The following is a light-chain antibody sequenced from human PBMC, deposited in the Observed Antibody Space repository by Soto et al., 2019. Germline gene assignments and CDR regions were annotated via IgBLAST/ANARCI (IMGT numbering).Light chain of an antibody. Sequence: DIQMTQSPSSMSASVGDRVTITCRASPSISSYLTWYQQKPGKAPKLLIYAASSLQSGVPSRFSGSGSGTDFTLTISSLQPEDCATYYCQQIYCTLLTVGQGTRLESK. CDR3: QQIYCTLLT. CDR1: PSISSY. V-gene: IGKV1-39*01. J-gene: IGKJ5*01. CDR2: AAS.